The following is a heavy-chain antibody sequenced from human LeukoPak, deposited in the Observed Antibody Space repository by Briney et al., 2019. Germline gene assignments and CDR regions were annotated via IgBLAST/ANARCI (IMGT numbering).Heavy chain of an antibody. V-gene: IGHV4-39*01. D-gene: IGHD3-22*01. CDR1: GGSISSSSYY. CDR3: ARHQWVCRWFDP. CDR2: IYYSGST. J-gene: IGHJ5*02. Sequence: SETLSLTCTVSGGSISSSSYYWGWIRQPPGKGLEWIGSIYYSGSTYYNPSLKSRVTISVDTSKNQFSLKLSSVTAADTAVYYCARHQWVCRWFDPWGQGTLVTVSS.